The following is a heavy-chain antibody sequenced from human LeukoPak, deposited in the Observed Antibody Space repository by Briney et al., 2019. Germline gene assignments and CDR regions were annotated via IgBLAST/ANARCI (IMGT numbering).Heavy chain of an antibody. D-gene: IGHD3-10*01. CDR1: GFTFSSYW. CDR2: INSDGSST. CDR3: HRDYYGSGSDRDY. Sequence: GGSLRLSCAASGFTFSSYWMHWVRQAPGKGLVWVSRINSDGSSTSYADSVKGRFTISRDNAKNTLYLQMSSLRAEDTAVYYCHRDYYGSGSDRDYWGQGTLVTVSS. V-gene: IGHV3-74*01. J-gene: IGHJ4*02.